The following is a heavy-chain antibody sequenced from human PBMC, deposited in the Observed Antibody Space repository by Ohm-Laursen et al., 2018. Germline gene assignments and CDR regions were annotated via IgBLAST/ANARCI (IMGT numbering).Heavy chain of an antibody. CDR3: ARKGSTGSGWSAFDY. CDR2: MNPNSGNT. Sequence: ASVNVSRKASGYTFTGYYMHWVRQAPGQGLEGMGWMNPNSGNTGYAQKFQGRVNMTSNTSISTAYMELSSLRSEDTAVYYCARKGSTGSGWSAFDYWGQGTLVTVSS. D-gene: IGHD6-19*01. CDR1: GYTFTGYY. V-gene: IGHV1-8*02. J-gene: IGHJ4*02.